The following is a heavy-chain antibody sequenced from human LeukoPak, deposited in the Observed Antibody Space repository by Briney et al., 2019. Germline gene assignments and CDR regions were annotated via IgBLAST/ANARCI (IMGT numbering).Heavy chain of an antibody. CDR1: GYTFTGYY. Sequence: GASVKVSCKASGYTFTGYYMHWVRQAPGQGLEWMGWINPNSGGTNYAQKFQGRVTMTRDTSISTAYMELSRLRSDDTAVYYCARDLAALAVNFDYWGQGTLVTVSS. CDR3: ARDLAALAVNFDY. CDR2: INPNSGGT. J-gene: IGHJ4*02. D-gene: IGHD6-25*01. V-gene: IGHV1-2*02.